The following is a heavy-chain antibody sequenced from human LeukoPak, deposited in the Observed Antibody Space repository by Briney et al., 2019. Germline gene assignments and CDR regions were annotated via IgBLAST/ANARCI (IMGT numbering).Heavy chain of an antibody. J-gene: IGHJ4*02. D-gene: IGHD3-3*01. CDR3: ARGRGLGVVSPYFDY. CDR2: IYGDGRT. V-gene: IGHV3-23*03. CDR1: GFSFSSYA. Sequence: GGSLRLSCAASGFSFSSYAMTWVRQAPGKGLERVSVIYGDGRTSHSASVRGRFTISRDNSKNIVSLQMNNLRAEDTAVYYCARGRGLGVVSPYFDYWGQGTLVTVSS.